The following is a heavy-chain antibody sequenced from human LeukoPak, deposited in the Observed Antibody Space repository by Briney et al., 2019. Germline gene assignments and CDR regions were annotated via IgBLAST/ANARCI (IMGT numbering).Heavy chain of an antibody. CDR1: GGTFSSYA. CDR2: IIPILGIA. D-gene: IGHD5-18*01. CDR3: ATSSGYSSGGY. Sequence: SVKVSCKTSGGTFSSYAINWVRQAPGQGLEWMGRIIPILGIANYAQKFQGRVTITADKSTSTAYMELSSLRSEDTAVYYCATSSGYSSGGYWGQGTLVTVSS. J-gene: IGHJ4*02. V-gene: IGHV1-69*04.